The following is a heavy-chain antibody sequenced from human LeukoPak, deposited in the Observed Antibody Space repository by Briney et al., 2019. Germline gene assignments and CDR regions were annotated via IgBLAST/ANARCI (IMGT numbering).Heavy chain of an antibody. CDR3: ARAVLTYYYGSGSYSQPYGMDV. V-gene: IGHV4-31*03. D-gene: IGHD3-10*01. CDR2: IYYSGST. J-gene: IGHJ6*02. Sequence: SETLSLTCTVSGCSISSGGYYWSWIRQHPGKGLEWIGYIYYSGSTYYNPSLKSRVTISVDTSKNQFSLKLSSVTAADTAVYYCARAVLTYYYGSGSYSQPYGMDVWGQGTTVTVSS. CDR1: GCSISSGGYY.